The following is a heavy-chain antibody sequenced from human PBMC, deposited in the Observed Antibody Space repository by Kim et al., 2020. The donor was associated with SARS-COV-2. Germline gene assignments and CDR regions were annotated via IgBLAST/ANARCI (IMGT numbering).Heavy chain of an antibody. CDR3: AKAKRYYDSSGHVDY. Sequence: GGSLRLSCAASGFTFSSYGMHWVRQAPGKGLEWVAVIWYDGSNKYYADSVKGRFTISRDNSKNTLYLQMNSLRAEDTAVYYCAKAKRYYDSSGHVDYWGQGTLVTVSS. D-gene: IGHD3-22*01. CDR1: GFTFSSYG. J-gene: IGHJ4*02. CDR2: IWYDGSNK. V-gene: IGHV3-33*06.